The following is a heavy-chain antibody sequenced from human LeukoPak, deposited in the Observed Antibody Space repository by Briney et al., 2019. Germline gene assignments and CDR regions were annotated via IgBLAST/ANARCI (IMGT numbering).Heavy chain of an antibody. CDR2: ISGSGGST. V-gene: IGHV3-23*01. D-gene: IGHD6-13*01. Sequence: GGSLRLSCAASGFTFSSYAMSWVRQAPGKGLEWVSAISGSGGSTYYADSVKGRFTISRDNSKNTLYLQMSSLRAEDTAVYYCAKYPKLYSSSWSYYFDYWGQGTLVTVSS. CDR3: AKYPKLYSSSWSYYFDY. J-gene: IGHJ4*02. CDR1: GFTFSSYA.